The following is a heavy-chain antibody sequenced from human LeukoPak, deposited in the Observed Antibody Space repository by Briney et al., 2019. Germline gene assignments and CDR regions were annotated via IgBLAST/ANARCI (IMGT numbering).Heavy chain of an antibody. D-gene: IGHD3-22*01. CDR2: IYYSGTT. V-gene: IGHV4-39*01. CDR1: GGSITSSNYY. Sequence: SETLSLTCTVSGGSITSSNYYWGWIRQPPGKGLEWIGSIYYSGTTYYNPSLQSRVTISVDTSKNQFSLKVSSVTAADTAVYYCARGNTPFGDSSGYYYVGAFDIWGQGTMVTVSS. CDR3: ARGNTPFGDSSGYYYVGAFDI. J-gene: IGHJ3*02.